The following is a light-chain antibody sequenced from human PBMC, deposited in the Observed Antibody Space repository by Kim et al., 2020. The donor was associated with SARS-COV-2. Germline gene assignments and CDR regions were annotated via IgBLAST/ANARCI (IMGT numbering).Light chain of an antibody. CDR2: EVS. Sequence: GQSVTISCTGTSSDVGGYNNVSWYQQHPGKAPQLMIYEVSKRPSGVPDRFSGSKSGNTASLTVSGLQAEDEADYYCSSYAGSNNVVFGGGTQLTVL. J-gene: IGLJ2*01. V-gene: IGLV2-8*01. CDR3: SSYAGSNNVV. CDR1: SSDVGGYNN.